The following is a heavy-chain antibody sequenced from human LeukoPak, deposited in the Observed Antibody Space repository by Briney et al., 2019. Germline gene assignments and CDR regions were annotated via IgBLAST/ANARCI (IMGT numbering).Heavy chain of an antibody. Sequence: GGSRRLSCAASGFTFSSFGMHWVRQAPGKGLEWVAFIRYDGSNKYYADSVKGRFTISRDNSKNTLYLQMNSLRAEDTAVYYCAHYGDYCRWGQGTLVTVSS. V-gene: IGHV3-30*02. CDR3: AHYGDYCR. CDR2: IRYDGSNK. J-gene: IGHJ4*02. D-gene: IGHD4-17*01. CDR1: GFTFSSFG.